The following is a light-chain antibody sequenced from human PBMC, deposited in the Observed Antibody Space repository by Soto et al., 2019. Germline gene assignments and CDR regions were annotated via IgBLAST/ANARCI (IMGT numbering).Light chain of an antibody. J-gene: IGKJ2*01. CDR2: DAS. Sequence: DIQMTQSPSTLSASVGGRVTITCRASQSVSSWLAWFQQKPGRAPNLLIYDASSLESGVPSRFSGSGSGTEFTLTITSLQPDDFATYYCQQYHTYYTFGQGTKLEIK. V-gene: IGKV1-5*01. CDR1: QSVSSW. CDR3: QQYHTYYT.